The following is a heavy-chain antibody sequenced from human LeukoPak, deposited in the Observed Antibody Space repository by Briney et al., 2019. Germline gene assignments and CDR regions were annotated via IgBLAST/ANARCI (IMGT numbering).Heavy chain of an antibody. CDR1: AYTFTSHG. CDR3: ARATGTWGHDGFDI. D-gene: IGHD3-16*01. Sequence: ASVNVSRKAYAYTFTSHGISRVRQPPAQGLERMGLISGYSSNTNYAQRLQGRVTMTTYTSTNTAYMELRSLRSGDTAVYYCARATGTWGHDGFDIWGQGTMVTVSS. J-gene: IGHJ3*02. CDR2: ISGYSSNT. V-gene: IGHV1-18*01.